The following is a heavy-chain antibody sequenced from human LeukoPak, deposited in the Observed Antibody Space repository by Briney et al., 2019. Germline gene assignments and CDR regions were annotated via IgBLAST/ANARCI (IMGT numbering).Heavy chain of an antibody. D-gene: IGHD2-2*01. CDR3: ARGSTSWDS. CDR1: GFTFSRSW. Sequence: GGSLRLSCAASGFTFSRSWMSWIRQAPGKWLEWVANILQDGTEKNYVDSVRGRLTISRDNAKNSLYLQMNSLRAEDTAVYYCARGSTSWDSWGQGTLVTVSS. J-gene: IGHJ4*02. CDR2: ILQDGTEK. V-gene: IGHV3-7*01.